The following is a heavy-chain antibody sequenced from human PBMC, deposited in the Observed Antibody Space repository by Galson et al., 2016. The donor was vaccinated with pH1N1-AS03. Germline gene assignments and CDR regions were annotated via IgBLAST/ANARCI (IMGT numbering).Heavy chain of an antibody. D-gene: IGHD3-16*02. CDR2: IWHDGSEK. CDR1: GFTFSSHG. V-gene: IGHV3-33*01. Sequence: SLRLSCAASGFTFSSHGMHWVRQTPGKGLEWVAVIWHDGSEKYYADSVKGRFTISRDNSKNTLYLQMNSLRAEDTAVYYCAGDRHYYDYIWGTYRYDWYFDLWGRGTLFTVSS. CDR3: AGDRHYYDYIWGTYRYDWYFDL. J-gene: IGHJ2*01.